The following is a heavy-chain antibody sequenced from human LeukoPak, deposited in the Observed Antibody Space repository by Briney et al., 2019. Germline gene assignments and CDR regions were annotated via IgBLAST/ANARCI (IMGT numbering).Heavy chain of an antibody. CDR3: ARHFQKVSYSRFDY. V-gene: IGHV4-39*01. J-gene: IGHJ4*02. CDR1: GGSISSSSYY. D-gene: IGHD6-13*01. CDR2: IYYSGST. Sequence: SETLSLTCTVSGGSISSSSYYWGWIRQPPGKGLEWIGSIYYSGSTYYNPSLKSRVTISVDTSKNQFSLKLSSVTAADPAVYYCARHFQKVSYSRFDYWGQGTLVTVSS.